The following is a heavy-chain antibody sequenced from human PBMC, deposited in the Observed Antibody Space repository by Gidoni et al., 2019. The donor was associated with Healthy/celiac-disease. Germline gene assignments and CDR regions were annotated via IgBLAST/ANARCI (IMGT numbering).Heavy chain of an antibody. D-gene: IGHD6-13*01. V-gene: IGHV3-48*02. CDR2: ISSSSSTI. CDR1: GFTFSSSS. CDR3: ARGVGSSSYLYYFDY. Sequence: EVQLVESGGGLVQPGGSLRLSCAASGFTFSSSSMNWVRQAPGKGLEWVSYISSSSSTIYYADSVKGRFTISRDNAKNSLYLQMNSLRDEDTAVYYCARGVGSSSYLYYFDYWGQGTLVTVSS. J-gene: IGHJ4*02.